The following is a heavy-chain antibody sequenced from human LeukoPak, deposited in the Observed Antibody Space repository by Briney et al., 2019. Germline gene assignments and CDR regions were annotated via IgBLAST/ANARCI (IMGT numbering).Heavy chain of an antibody. J-gene: IGHJ4*02. CDR1: GGCISSYY. CDR3: ARGLVRLNYFDY. CDR2: IYYSGST. Sequence: SETLSLTCTVSGGCISSYYWSWIRQPPGKGLEWIGYIYYSGSTNYNPSLKSRVTISVDTSKNQFSLKLSSVTAADTAVYYCARGLVRLNYFDYWGQGTLVTVSS. V-gene: IGHV4-59*01. D-gene: IGHD6-13*01.